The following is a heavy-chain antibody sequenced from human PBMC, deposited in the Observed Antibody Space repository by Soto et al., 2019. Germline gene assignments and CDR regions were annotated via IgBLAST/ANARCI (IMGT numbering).Heavy chain of an antibody. CDR2: IKTKTDGGTT. D-gene: IGHD3-3*01. V-gene: IGHV3-15*07. CDR3: TGTAFGPAGMDV. CDR1: GFTFSDHY. Sequence: GGSLRLSCAASGFTFSDHYMDWVRQAPGKGLEWVGHIKTKTDGGTTDYAAPVKGRFSISRDDSKNMLYLQMNRLKIEDTAVYYCTGTAFGPAGMDVWGQGTTVTVSS. J-gene: IGHJ6*02.